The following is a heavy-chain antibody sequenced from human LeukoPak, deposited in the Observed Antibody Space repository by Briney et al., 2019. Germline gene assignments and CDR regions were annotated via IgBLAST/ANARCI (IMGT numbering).Heavy chain of an antibody. Sequence: SETLSLTCTVSGGSISSYYWSWIRQPPGKGLEWIGYIYYSGSTYYNPSLKSRVTISVDTSKNQFSLKLSSVTAADTAVYYCARDRVVPAARYYYYYYGMDVWGQGTTVTVSS. V-gene: IGHV4-59*12. J-gene: IGHJ6*02. CDR2: IYYSGST. CDR1: GGSISSYY. D-gene: IGHD2-2*01. CDR3: ARDRVVPAARYYYYYYGMDV.